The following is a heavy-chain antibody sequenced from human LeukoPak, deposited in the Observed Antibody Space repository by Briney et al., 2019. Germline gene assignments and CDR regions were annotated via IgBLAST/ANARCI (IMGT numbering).Heavy chain of an antibody. J-gene: IGHJ4*02. CDR2: IYSGGTT. CDR1: GFTVSTNC. CDR3: ARVDTVMAYYFDL. Sequence: TGGSLRLSCAASGFTVSTNCMTWVRQAPGKGLEWVSTIYSGGTTYYADSVMGRFTISRHNSRNTLYLQMNSLRAEDTAVYYCARVDTVMAYYFDLWGQGTLFTVSS. D-gene: IGHD5-18*01. V-gene: IGHV3-53*04.